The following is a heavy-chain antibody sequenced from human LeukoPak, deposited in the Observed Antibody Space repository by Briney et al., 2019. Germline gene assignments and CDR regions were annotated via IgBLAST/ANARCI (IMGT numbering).Heavy chain of an antibody. CDR2: ISESSSHT. V-gene: IGHV3-21*06. Sequence: KPGGSLRLSCAASGFTVSSNYMSWVRQAPGKGLEWVSYISESSSHTYDADSVKGRFTISRDNAKNSLYLQMNSLRVEDTGIYYCARDRAAKARIGGMDVWGQGTTVIVSS. CDR3: ARDRAAKARIGGMDV. D-gene: IGHD5-24*01. CDR1: GFTVSSNY. J-gene: IGHJ6*02.